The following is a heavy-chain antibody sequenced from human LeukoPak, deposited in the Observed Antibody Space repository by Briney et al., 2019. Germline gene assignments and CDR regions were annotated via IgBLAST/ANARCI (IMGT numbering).Heavy chain of an antibody. CDR2: IYYSGST. V-gene: IGHV4-39*01. J-gene: IGHJ3*02. Sequence: LSETLSLTCTVSGGSISSSSYYWGWIRQPPGKGLEWIGSIYYSGSTYYNPSLRSRVTISVDTPKNQFSLKLSSVTAADTAVYYCARHGVGVVPAAMRGVNAFDIWGQGTMVTVSS. D-gene: IGHD2-2*01. CDR1: GGSISSSSYY. CDR3: ARHGVGVVPAAMRGVNAFDI.